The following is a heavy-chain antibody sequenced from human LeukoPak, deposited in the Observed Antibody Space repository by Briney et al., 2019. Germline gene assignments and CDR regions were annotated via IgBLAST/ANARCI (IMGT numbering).Heavy chain of an antibody. Sequence: PSGTLSLTCGVSGGSISSTNWYSWVRQPPGQGLEWIGEISLSGLTNYNPSLKSRVTMSLDKSKNLLSLTLTSVTAADTAVYYCSGESGAFSPFGYWGQGTLVTVTS. V-gene: IGHV4-4*02. CDR1: GGSISSTNW. CDR2: ISLSGLT. D-gene: IGHD1-26*01. CDR3: SGESGAFSPFGY. J-gene: IGHJ4*02.